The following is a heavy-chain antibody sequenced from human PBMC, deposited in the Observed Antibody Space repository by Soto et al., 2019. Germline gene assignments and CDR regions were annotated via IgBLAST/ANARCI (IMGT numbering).Heavy chain of an antibody. CDR2: ISYDGSNK. CDR3: ARARAYSDILTGYPLDY. Sequence: GGSLRLSCAASGFTFSSYAMHWVRQAPGKGLEWVAVISYDGSNKYYADSVKGRFTISRDNSKNTLYLQMNSLRAEDTAVYYCARARAYSDILTGYPLDYWGQGTLVTVSS. CDR1: GFTFSSYA. J-gene: IGHJ4*02. D-gene: IGHD3-9*01. V-gene: IGHV3-30-3*01.